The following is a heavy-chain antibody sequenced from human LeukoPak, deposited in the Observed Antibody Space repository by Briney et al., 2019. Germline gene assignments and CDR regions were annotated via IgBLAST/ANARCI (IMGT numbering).Heavy chain of an antibody. CDR2: IRSKAKSYAT. V-gene: IGHV3-73*01. CDR1: GFTFSGSA. CDR3: SRPVDTPRTRCPNDCYYDMYV. J-gene: IGHJ6*02. Sequence: GGSLRLSSVASGFTFSGSAMHWVRQALGKGLEWVGRIRSKAKSYATASAASVNGRFTISRDDSRNTAYLQMNSLKTEDTSVYYCSRPVDTPRTRCPNDCYYDMYVCGQGTTVTVSS. D-gene: IGHD5-18*01.